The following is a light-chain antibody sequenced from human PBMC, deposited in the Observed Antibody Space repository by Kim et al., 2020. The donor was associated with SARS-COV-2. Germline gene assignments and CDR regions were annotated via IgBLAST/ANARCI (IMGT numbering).Light chain of an antibody. CDR3: MQARHALT. V-gene: IGKV2-28*01. Sequence: DFVMTQSPLSLPVSPGEPASISCRSSQSLLHTNGYNYLDWYVQKPGQSPQLLIFLGSKRASGVPDRFSGSGSGTDFTLKISRVEAEDVGIYYCMQARHALTFGGGTKVDIK. CDR1: QSLLHTNGYNY. J-gene: IGKJ4*01. CDR2: LGS.